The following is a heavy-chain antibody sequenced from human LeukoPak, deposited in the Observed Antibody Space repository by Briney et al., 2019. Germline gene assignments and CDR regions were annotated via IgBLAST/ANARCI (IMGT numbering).Heavy chain of an antibody. D-gene: IGHD3-10*01. J-gene: IGHJ4*02. V-gene: IGHV3-7*01. CDR3: ARGPPYGTRSDYFDY. CDR1: GFTFSSHW. CDR2: VKQDVNEK. Sequence: GGSLRLSCAASGFTFSSHWMTRVGQAPGQGLEWVASVKQDVNEKYYVDSVKGRFTISRDNAKNSLFLQMNSLRVEDTAVYYCARGPPYGTRSDYFDYWGQGTLVTVSS.